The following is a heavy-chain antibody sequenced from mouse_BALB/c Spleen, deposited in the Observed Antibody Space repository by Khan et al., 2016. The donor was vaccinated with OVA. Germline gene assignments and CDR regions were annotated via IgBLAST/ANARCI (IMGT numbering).Heavy chain of an antibody. J-gene: IGHJ3*01. D-gene: IGHD4-1*01. V-gene: IGHV14-3*02. CDR3: ARDEWDVFAY. Sequence: VQLQQSGAELVKPGASVKLSCTASGFNIKDTYMHWVKQRPEQGLEWIGRIDPANGNTKYDPKFQGKATITADTSSHTACLQLSSLSSDDTGVYCGARDEWDVFAYWGQGTLVTVSA. CDR1: GFNIKDTY. CDR2: IDPANGNT.